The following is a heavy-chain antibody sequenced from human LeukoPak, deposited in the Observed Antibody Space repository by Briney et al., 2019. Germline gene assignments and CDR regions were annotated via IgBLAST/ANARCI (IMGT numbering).Heavy chain of an antibody. CDR2: IYYNGST. Sequence: SETLSLTCTVSGGSISSGDYYWSWIRQPPGKGLEWIGYIYYNGSTYYNPSLKSRVTISVDTSKNQFSLKLSSVTAADTAVYYCARGRLIYCSSTSCYRSNWFDPWGQGTLVTVSS. D-gene: IGHD2-2*01. V-gene: IGHV4-30-4*08. CDR3: ARGRLIYCSSTSCYRSNWFDP. J-gene: IGHJ5*02. CDR1: GGSISSGDYY.